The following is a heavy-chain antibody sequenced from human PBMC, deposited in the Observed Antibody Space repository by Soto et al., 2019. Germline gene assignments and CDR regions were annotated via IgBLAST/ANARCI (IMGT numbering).Heavy chain of an antibody. CDR1: GGTFSSYA. Sequence: ASVKVSCKASGGTFSSYAISWVRQAPGQGLEWMGGIITIFGTANYAQKFQGRVTITADESTSTAYMELSSLRSEDTAVYYCARVVEIVATIVAYFDYWGQGTLVTVSS. CDR2: IITIFGTA. D-gene: IGHD5-12*01. CDR3: ARVVEIVATIVAYFDY. V-gene: IGHV1-69*13. J-gene: IGHJ4*02.